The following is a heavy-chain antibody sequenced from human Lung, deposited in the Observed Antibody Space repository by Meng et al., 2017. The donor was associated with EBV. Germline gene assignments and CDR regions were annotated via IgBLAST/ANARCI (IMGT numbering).Heavy chain of an antibody. CDR2: TYYRSKWYN. D-gene: IGHD1-7*01. V-gene: IGHV6-1*01. CDR1: GDSVSSNSAA. J-gene: IGHJ4*02. CDR3: ASSRPLAGNWNYHY. Sequence: LPLHPVGPCPEKPSQTLALPCATSGDSVSSNSAAWNWIRQSPSRGLEWLGRTYYRSKWYNDYAVSVKSRITINPDTSKNQFSLQLNSVTPEDTAVYYCASSRPLAGNWNYHYWGQGTLVTVSS.